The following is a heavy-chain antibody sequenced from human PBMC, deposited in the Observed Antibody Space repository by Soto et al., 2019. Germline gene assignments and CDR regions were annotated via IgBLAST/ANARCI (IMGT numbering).Heavy chain of an antibody. CDR2: ISSGGDTI. V-gene: IGHV3-48*03. CDR1: GFSFSNYE. D-gene: IGHD6-13*01. J-gene: IGHJ4*02. Sequence: MHLVESGGGLVQPGGSLRLSCAASGFSFSNYEMNWVRQAPGKGLEWVAYISSGGDTIHYADSVRGRFTVSRDNARNSLSLQMNTLRVEDTALYYCARDRAAGGYWGQGTLVTVSS. CDR3: ARDRAAGGY.